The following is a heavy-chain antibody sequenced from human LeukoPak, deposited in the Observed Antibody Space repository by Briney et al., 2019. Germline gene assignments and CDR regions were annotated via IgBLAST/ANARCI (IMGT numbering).Heavy chain of an antibody. CDR3: ATEGFYY. V-gene: IGHV3-23*01. CDR1: GATFTKYG. CDR2: ISRSGDIT. J-gene: IGHJ4*02. Sequence: GGSLRLSCAASGATFTKYGMKWVRQAAGAGLEYISGISRSGDITHYADSVRGRFTISRDNVQNTLYLQMNSLRAEDTALYYCATEGFYYWGPGTQVTVSS.